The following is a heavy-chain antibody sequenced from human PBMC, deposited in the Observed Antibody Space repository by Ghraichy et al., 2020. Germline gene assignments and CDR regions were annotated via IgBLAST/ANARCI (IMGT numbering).Heavy chain of an antibody. V-gene: IGHV4-59*01. CDR3: ARSITIFGVVEYNRHYYGMYV. J-gene: IGHJ6*02. CDR2: IYYSGST. D-gene: IGHD3-3*01. Sequence: SETLSLTCTVSGGSISSYYWSWIRQPPGKGLEWIGYIYYSGSTNYNPSLKSRVTISVDTSKNQFSLKLSSVTAADTAVYYCARSITIFGVVEYNRHYYGMYVRGPGTT. CDR1: GGSISSYY.